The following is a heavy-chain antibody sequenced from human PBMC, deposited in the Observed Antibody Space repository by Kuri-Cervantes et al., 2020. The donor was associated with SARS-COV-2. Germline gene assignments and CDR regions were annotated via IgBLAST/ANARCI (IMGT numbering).Heavy chain of an antibody. V-gene: IGHV3-74*01. CDR1: GFTFSSYW. D-gene: IGHD5-12*01. CDR2: INSDGSST. CDR3: ARDPDGYDSRNDAFDI. Sequence: GESLKISCAASGFTFSSYWMHWVRQAPGKGLVWVSRINSDGSSTSYADSVKGRFTISRDNAKNTLYLQMNSLRAEDTAVYYCARDPDGYDSRNDAFDIWGQGTMVTVSS. J-gene: IGHJ3*02.